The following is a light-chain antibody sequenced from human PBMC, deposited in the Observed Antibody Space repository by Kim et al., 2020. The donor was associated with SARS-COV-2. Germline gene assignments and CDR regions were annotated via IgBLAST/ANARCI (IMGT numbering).Light chain of an antibody. CDR3: LLSYSGAWV. Sequence: NSQYPYWLQQRPGQAPRTLISAATTAHSWAPARFSGSLLRDKAALTLSGAQPEDEADYYCLLSYSGAWVFGGGTRLTVL. V-gene: IGLV7-46*01. J-gene: IGLJ3*02. CDR2: AAT. CDR1: NSQY.